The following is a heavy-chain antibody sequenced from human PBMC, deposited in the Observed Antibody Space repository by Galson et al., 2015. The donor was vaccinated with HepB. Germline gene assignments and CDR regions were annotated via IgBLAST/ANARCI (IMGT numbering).Heavy chain of an antibody. D-gene: IGHD1-26*01. CDR3: ARAFLVGATTDDAFDI. Sequence: SLRLSCAASGFTFSSCSMNWVRQAPGKGLEWVSYISSSSSTIYYADSVKGRFTISRDNAKNSLYLQMNSLRDEDTAVYYCARAFLVGATTDDAFDIWGQGTMVTVSS. CDR1: GFTFSSCS. V-gene: IGHV3-48*02. J-gene: IGHJ3*02. CDR2: ISSSSSTI.